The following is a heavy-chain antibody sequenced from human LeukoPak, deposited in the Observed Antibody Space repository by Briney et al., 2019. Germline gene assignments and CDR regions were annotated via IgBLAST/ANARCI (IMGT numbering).Heavy chain of an antibody. D-gene: IGHD1-26*01. Sequence: GGSLRLSCAASRFTFSSYWMHWVRQAPGKGLVWVSLLNSDGTPTFYADSVRGRFTISRDNAKNTLYLQMNSLRAEDTAVYYCARKGSGNYYVDYWGQGTLVTVSS. CDR1: RFTFSSYW. J-gene: IGHJ4*02. CDR2: LNSDGTPT. CDR3: ARKGSGNYYVDY. V-gene: IGHV3-74*01.